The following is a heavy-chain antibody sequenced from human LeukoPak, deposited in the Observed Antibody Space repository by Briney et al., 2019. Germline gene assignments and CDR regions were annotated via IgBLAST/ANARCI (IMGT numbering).Heavy chain of an antibody. CDR2: IDGDGTT. V-gene: IGHV3-74*03. CDR3: ARVIVGGMRAFDM. CDR1: GFTFTNYW. Sequence: TGGSLRLSCAASGFTFTNYWMHWVRQAPGKGLVWVSRIDGDGTTKYADSVRGRFTISRDNAKKTLYLQMNGLRAEDMAVYYCARVIVGGMRAFDMWGQGTMVTVSS. J-gene: IGHJ3*02. D-gene: IGHD1-26*01.